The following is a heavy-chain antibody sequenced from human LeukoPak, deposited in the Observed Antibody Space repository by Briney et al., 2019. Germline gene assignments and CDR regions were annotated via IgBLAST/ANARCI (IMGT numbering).Heavy chain of an antibody. CDR3: ASADYYDSSGYSDY. CDR2: IIPILGIA. D-gene: IGHD3-22*01. V-gene: IGHV1-69*04. Sequence: SVKVSCKASGGTFSSYAISWVRQAPGQGLEWMGRIIPILGIANYAQKFQGRVTITADKSTSTAYMELSSLRSEDTAVYYCASADYYDSSGYSDYWGQGTLVTVSS. CDR1: GGTFSSYA. J-gene: IGHJ4*02.